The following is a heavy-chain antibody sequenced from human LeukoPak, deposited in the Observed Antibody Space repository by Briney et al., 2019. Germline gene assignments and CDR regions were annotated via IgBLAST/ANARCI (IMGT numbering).Heavy chain of an antibody. CDR2: IDNGGST. D-gene: IGHD3-10*01. Sequence: PGGSLRLSCVASGFTVSSNYMSWVRQAPGKGLEWVSVIDNGGSTYYADSVKGRFTISRDNSKNTLYLQMNSLRAEDTAVYYCARDGSVRSLANWGQGTLVSVSS. V-gene: IGHV3-53*01. J-gene: IGHJ4*02. CDR3: ARDGSVRSLAN. CDR1: GFTVSSNY.